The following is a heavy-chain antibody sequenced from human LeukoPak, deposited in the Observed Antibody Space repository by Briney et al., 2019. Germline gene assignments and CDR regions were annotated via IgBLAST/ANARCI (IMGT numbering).Heavy chain of an antibody. V-gene: IGHV3-9*01. CDR2: ISWNSGSI. CDR1: GFTFDDYA. J-gene: IGHJ4*02. Sequence: GRSLRLSCAASGFTFDDYAMHWVRQAPGKSLEWVSGISWNSGSIGYADSVKGRFTISRDNAKNSLYLQMNSLRAEDTALYYCAKDSIVGATDLLDYFDYWGQGTLVTVSS. D-gene: IGHD1-26*01. CDR3: AKDSIVGATDLLDYFDY.